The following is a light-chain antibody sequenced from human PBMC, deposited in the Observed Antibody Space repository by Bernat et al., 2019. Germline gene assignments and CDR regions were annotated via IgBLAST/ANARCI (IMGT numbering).Light chain of an antibody. CDR3: SSYATSGTCV. CDR1: DSGVGGHYY. V-gene: IGLV2-14*03. CDR2: DVT. J-gene: IGLJ1*01. Sequence: QSALGQPASVSGSPGQSITISCTGSDSGVGGHYYVSWYQQHPGKAPKLLIYDVTIRPSRVSNRFSVSRSGNTASLTISYLQAEDEAYYYCSSYATSGTCVFGTGTKVTVL.